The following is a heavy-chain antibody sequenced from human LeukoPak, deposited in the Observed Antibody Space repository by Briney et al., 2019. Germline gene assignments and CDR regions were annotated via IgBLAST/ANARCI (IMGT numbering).Heavy chain of an antibody. CDR1: GGSISSYY. Sequence: PSETLSLTCTVSGGSISSYYWSWIRQPPGKGLEWIGYIYYTGGTNYNPSLKSRVTISVDTSKNQFSLKLSSVTAADTAVYYCAREALGTMVRGVRNYYYMDVWGKGTTVTVSS. V-gene: IGHV4-59*01. J-gene: IGHJ6*03. CDR2: IYYTGGT. D-gene: IGHD3-10*01. CDR3: AREALGTMVRGVRNYYYMDV.